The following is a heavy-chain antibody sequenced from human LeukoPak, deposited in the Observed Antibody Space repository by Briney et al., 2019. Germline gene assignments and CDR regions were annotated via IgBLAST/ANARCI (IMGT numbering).Heavy chain of an antibody. CDR1: GFNFNSFS. D-gene: IGHD6-25*01. CDR2: LRGSGGST. J-gene: IGHJ6*03. Sequence: GGSLRLSCADSGFNFNSFSMSWVRQAPGKGLEWVSGLRGSGGSTYYADSVKGRFTISSDNSKNMVYLQMNSLRVEDTAVYYCAKYGSGWTLYFYCYLDVWGKGTTVTVS. CDR3: AKYGSGWTLYFYCYLDV. V-gene: IGHV3-23*01.